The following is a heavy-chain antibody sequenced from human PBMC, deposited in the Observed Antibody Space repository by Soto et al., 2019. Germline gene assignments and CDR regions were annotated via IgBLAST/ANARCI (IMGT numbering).Heavy chain of an antibody. CDR3: ARGGIVVVVAARDAFDI. D-gene: IGHD2-15*01. CDR1: GGSISSGGYS. V-gene: IGHV4-31*11. CDR2: IYYSGST. Sequence: SETLSLTCAVSGGSISSGGYSWSWIRQPPGKGLEWIGYIYYSGSTYYNPSLKSRVTISVDTSKNQFSLKLSSVTAADTAVYYCARGGIVVVVAARDAFDIWGQGTMVTVSS. J-gene: IGHJ3*02.